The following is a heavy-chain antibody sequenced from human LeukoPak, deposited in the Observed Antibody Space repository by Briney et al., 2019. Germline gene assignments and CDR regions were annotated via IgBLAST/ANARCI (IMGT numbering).Heavy chain of an antibody. CDR2: IRGKAYGGTT. V-gene: IGHV3-49*04. D-gene: IGHD2-21*02. CDR3: TREGAYCGVDCYNDAFDI. CDR1: GFTFGDYA. J-gene: IGHJ3*02. Sequence: GGSLRLSCTASGFTFGDYAMSWVRQAPGKGLEWVGFIRGKAYGGTTEYAASVKGRFTISRDDSKSIAYLQMNSLKTEDTAVYYCTREGAYCGVDCYNDAFDIWGQGTMVTVSS.